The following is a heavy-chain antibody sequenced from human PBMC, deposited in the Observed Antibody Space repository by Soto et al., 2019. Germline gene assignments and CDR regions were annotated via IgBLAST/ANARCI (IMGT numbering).Heavy chain of an antibody. Sequence: SETLSLTCTVSGGSISSSSYYWGWIRQPPGKGLEWIGSIYYSGSTYYNPSLKSRVTISVDTSKNQFSLKLSSVTAADTAVYYCARTSWIQVVAATGYYFDYWGQGTLVTVSS. CDR2: IYYSGST. J-gene: IGHJ4*02. D-gene: IGHD2-15*01. V-gene: IGHV4-39*01. CDR3: ARTSWIQVVAATGYYFDY. CDR1: GGSISSSSYY.